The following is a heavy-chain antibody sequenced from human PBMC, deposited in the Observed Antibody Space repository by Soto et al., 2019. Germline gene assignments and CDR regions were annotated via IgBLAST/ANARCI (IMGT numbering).Heavy chain of an antibody. Sequence: GGSLRLSCAASGFTFSSYGMHWVRQAPGKGLEWVAVISYDGSNKYYADSVKGRFTISRDNSKNTVYLQMNYLRGEDTAVYYCLKGMTTVTTLFDYWGQGTLVTVSS. J-gene: IGHJ4*02. D-gene: IGHD4-17*01. V-gene: IGHV3-30*18. CDR1: GFTFSSYG. CDR2: ISYDGSNK. CDR3: LKGMTTVTTLFDY.